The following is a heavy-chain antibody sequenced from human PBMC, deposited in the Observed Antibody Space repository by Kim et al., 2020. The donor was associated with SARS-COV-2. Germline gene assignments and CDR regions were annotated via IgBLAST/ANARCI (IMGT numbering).Heavy chain of an antibody. CDR3: ARHVGAIVGALDAFDI. Sequence: GESLKISCKGSGYSFTSYWIGWVRQMPGKGLEWMGIIYPGDSDTRYSPSFQGQVTISADKSISTAYLQWSSLKASDTAMYYCARHVGAIVGALDAFDIWGQGTMVTVSS. D-gene: IGHD1-26*01. V-gene: IGHV5-51*01. CDR1: GYSFTSYW. CDR2: IYPGDSDT. J-gene: IGHJ3*02.